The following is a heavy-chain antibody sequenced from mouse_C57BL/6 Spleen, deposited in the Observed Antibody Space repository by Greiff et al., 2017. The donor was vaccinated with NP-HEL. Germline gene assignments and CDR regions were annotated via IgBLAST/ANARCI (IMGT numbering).Heavy chain of an antibody. D-gene: IGHD1-1*01. Sequence: EVQLQQSGPELVKPGASVKISCKASGYTFTDYYMNWVKQSHGKSLEWIGDINPNNGGTSYNQKFKGKATLTVDKSSSTAYMELRSLTSEDSAVYYCARRGDTTVVAHWYFDVWGTGTTVTVSS. J-gene: IGHJ1*03. V-gene: IGHV1-26*01. CDR3: ARRGDTTVVAHWYFDV. CDR1: GYTFTDYY. CDR2: INPNNGGT.